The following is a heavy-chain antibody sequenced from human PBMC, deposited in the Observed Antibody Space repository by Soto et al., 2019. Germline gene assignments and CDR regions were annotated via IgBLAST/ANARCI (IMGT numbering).Heavy chain of an antibody. CDR2: IYHSGNT. V-gene: IGHV4-4*02. D-gene: IGHD3-16*01. CDR1: SGSISGTNW. J-gene: IGHJ6*03. Sequence: PSETLSLTCTVSSGSISGTNWWSWVRQSPGKGLEWIGEIYHSGNTNYNPSLKSRVTVSVDKSKSQFSLRLSSVTAADTAVYYCHYVSGYYYQMDVWGKGTTVTVSS. CDR3: HYVSGYYYQMDV.